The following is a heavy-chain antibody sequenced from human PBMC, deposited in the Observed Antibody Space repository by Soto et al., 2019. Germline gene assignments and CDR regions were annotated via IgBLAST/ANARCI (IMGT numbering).Heavy chain of an antibody. CDR3: VRDLVRPGLDF. D-gene: IGHD2-15*01. CDR2: TSFDGSRN. Sequence: GGSLRLSCAASGFNFRHFGMHWVRQAPGKGLEWVAFTSFDGSRNYYVDSVLGRFTISRDNSKNTLFLQMSSLRAADTAVYECVRDLVRPGLDFWGQGTRVIVSS. J-gene: IGHJ4*02. CDR1: GFNFRHFG. V-gene: IGHV3-33*05.